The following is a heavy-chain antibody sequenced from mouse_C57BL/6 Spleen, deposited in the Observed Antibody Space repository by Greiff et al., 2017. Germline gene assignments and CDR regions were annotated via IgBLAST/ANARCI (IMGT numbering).Heavy chain of an antibody. V-gene: IGHV1-52*01. J-gene: IGHJ4*01. CDR1: GYTFTSYW. D-gene: IGHD2-12*01. Sequence: QVQLQQPGAELVRPGSSVKLSCKASGYTFTSYWMHWVKQRPIQGLEWIGNIDPSDSETHYNQKFKDKATLTVDKSSSTAYMQLSSLTSEDSAVYDCARWHNYDGAMDDWGKGTSVTVSS. CDR3: ARWHNYDGAMDD. CDR2: IDPSDSET.